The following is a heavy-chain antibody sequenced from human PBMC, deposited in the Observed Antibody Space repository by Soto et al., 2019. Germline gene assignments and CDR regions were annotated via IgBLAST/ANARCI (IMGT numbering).Heavy chain of an antibody. Sequence: PSQTLSLTCAISGDSVSNNSAAWNWIRQSPSRGLEWLGRTYYRSKWFNNYALSVKGRITINPDTSKNQFSLQLNSVTPEDTAVYYCAREGRLAASIFHNWFDPWGQGTPVTVSS. V-gene: IGHV6-1*01. CDR3: AREGRLAASIFHNWFDP. CDR1: GDSVSNNSAA. CDR2: TYYRSKWFN. J-gene: IGHJ5*02. D-gene: IGHD3-3*02.